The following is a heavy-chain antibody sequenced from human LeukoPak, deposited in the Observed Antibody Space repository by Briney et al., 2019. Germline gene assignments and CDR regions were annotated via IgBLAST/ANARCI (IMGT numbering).Heavy chain of an antibody. Sequence: PSETLSLTCTVSGGSISSYYWSWIRQPAGKGLEGIGRIYTSGSTNYNPSLTSRITMSVDTSKNQFSLKLNSVTAADTAVYYCAGGRRYCSSGSCYSSWFDPWGRGTLVTVSS. J-gene: IGHJ5*02. CDR1: GGSISSYY. CDR3: AGGRRYCSSGSCYSSWFDP. D-gene: IGHD2-15*01. V-gene: IGHV4-4*07. CDR2: IYTSGST.